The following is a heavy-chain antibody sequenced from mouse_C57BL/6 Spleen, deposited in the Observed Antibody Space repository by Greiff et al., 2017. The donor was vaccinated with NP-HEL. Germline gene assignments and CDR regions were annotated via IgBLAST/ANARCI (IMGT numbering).Heavy chain of an antibody. J-gene: IGHJ1*03. D-gene: IGHD1-1*01. V-gene: IGHV14-1*01. CDR1: GFNIKDYY. CDR3: TSYYGSGHWYFDV. Sequence: EVQLQQSGAELVRPGASVKLSCTASGFNIKDYYMHWVKQRPEQGLEWIGRIDPEDGDTEYAPKFQGKATMTADTSSNTAYLQLSSLTSEDTAVYYCTSYYGSGHWYFDVWGTGTTVTVSS. CDR2: IDPEDGDT.